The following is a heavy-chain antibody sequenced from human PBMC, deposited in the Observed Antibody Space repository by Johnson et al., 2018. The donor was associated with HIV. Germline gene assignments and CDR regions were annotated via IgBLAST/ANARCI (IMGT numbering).Heavy chain of an antibody. D-gene: IGHD6-19*01. CDR3: AAFEEQWLDAFDI. CDR1: GFTFSNAW. Sequence: VQLVESGGGLVKPGGSLRLSCAASGFTFSNAWMSWVRQAPGKGLEWVGRIKSHTDGGTTYYAASVKGRFTISRDNSKKPLYLQMNSLGAEDTAVYYCAAFEEQWLDAFDIWGQGTMVTVSS. J-gene: IGHJ3*02. V-gene: IGHV3-15*01. CDR2: IKSHTDGGTT.